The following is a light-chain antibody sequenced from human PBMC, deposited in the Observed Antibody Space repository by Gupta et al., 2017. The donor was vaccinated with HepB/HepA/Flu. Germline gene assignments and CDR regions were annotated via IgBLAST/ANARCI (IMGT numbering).Light chain of an antibody. CDR3: CSFAGKVRWV. Sequence: QSALPQPLSVSGSPGHSVTISCTGTSSEVGAYDYVSWYQKQPGTAPKLMIFGVNTRPSGVSDRFSGSKAGNTASLTISGLQAEDEADYYCCSFAGKVRWVFDGGTKMTVL. CDR2: GVN. V-gene: IGLV2-11*01. J-gene: IGLJ3*02. CDR1: SSEVGAYDY.